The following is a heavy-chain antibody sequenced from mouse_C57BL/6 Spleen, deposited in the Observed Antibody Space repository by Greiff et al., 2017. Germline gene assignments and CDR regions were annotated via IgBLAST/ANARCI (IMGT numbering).Heavy chain of an antibody. CDR2: IYPYNGVS. V-gene: IGHV1-31*01. D-gene: IGHD1-1*01. Sequence: VHVKQSGPELVKPGASVKISCKASGYSFTGYYMHWVKQSHGNILDWIGYIYPYNGVSSYNQKFKGKATLTVDKSSSTAYMELRSLTSEDSAVYDCARSITTVVEGGFAYWGQGTTLTVSS. CDR3: ARSITTVVEGGFAY. J-gene: IGHJ2*01. CDR1: GYSFTGYY.